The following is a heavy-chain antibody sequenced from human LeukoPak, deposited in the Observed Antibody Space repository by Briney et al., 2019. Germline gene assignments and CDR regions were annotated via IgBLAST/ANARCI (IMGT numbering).Heavy chain of an antibody. Sequence: PGGSLRLSCAASGFTFSSYWMHWVRQAPGKGLVWVSRINSDGSSTSYADSVKGRFTISRDNAKNTLYLQMNSLRAEDTAVYYCAASNFITMVRGVTHGDYWGQGTLVTVSS. J-gene: IGHJ4*02. CDR3: AASNFITMVRGVTHGDY. V-gene: IGHV3-74*01. CDR2: INSDGSST. CDR1: GFTFSSYW. D-gene: IGHD3-10*01.